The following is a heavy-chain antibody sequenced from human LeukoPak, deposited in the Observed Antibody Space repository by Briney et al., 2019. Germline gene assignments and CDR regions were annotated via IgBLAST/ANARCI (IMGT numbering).Heavy chain of an antibody. D-gene: IGHD5-18*01. Sequence: PSETLSLTCAVYGGSFSGYYWSWIRQPPGKGLEWIGEINHSGSTNYNPSLKSRVTISVDTSKNQFSLKLSSVTAADTAVYYCARGGTNVDTAMVKNFDYWGQGTLVIVSS. CDR3: ARGGTNVDTAMVKNFDY. CDR1: GGSFSGYY. V-gene: IGHV4-34*01. CDR2: INHSGST. J-gene: IGHJ4*02.